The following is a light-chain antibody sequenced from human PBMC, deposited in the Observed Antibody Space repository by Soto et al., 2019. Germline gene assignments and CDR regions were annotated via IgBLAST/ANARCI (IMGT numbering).Light chain of an antibody. V-gene: IGKV2D-29*01. CDR3: MQSMDLPIT. J-gene: IGKJ5*01. CDR1: QSLLHSDGKTY. CDR2: DLV. Sequence: DTVMTQSPLSLAIAPGQPASISCESSQSLLHSDGKTYLYWYLQKPGQPPHLLIYDLVNRVSGVPDRFSGSGSGTDFTLRISRVEAEDVGVYYCMQSMDLPITFGQGTRLEIK.